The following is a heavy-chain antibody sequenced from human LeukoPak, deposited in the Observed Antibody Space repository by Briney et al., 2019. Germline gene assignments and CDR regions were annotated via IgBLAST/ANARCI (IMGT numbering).Heavy chain of an antibody. D-gene: IGHD3-9*01. Sequence: GGSLRLSCAASGFTFSTYSINWVRQAPGKGLEWVSYISSSGSTIYYADSVKGRFTISRDNAKNSLYLQMNSLRAEDTAVYYCAGGEGGLRYFDWLLHRPVDYWGQGTLVTVSS. CDR2: ISSSGSTI. J-gene: IGHJ4*02. CDR1: GFTFSTYS. CDR3: AGGEGGLRYFDWLLHRPVDY. V-gene: IGHV3-48*04.